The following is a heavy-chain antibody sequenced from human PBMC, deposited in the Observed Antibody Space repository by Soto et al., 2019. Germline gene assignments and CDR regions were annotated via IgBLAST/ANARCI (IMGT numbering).Heavy chain of an antibody. Sequence: GGSLRLSCAASVFTFSSYAMSWVRQAPGKGLEWVSAISGSGGSTYYADSVKGRFTISRDNSKNTLYLQMNSLRAEDTAVYYCAKGYGRYYYYYMDVWGKGTTVTVSS. CDR2: ISGSGGST. CDR1: VFTFSSYA. V-gene: IGHV3-23*01. CDR3: AKGYGRYYYYYMDV. D-gene: IGHD1-1*01. J-gene: IGHJ6*03.